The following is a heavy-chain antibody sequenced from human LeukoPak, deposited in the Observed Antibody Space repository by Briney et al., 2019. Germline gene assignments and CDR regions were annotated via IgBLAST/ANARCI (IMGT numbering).Heavy chain of an antibody. CDR2: ISSSGSTI. CDR3: ARGMVWGALPGY. D-gene: IGHD3-10*01. CDR1: GFTFSSYE. J-gene: IGHJ4*02. V-gene: IGHV3-48*03. Sequence: GGSLRLSCAASGFTFSSYEMNWVRQAPGKGLEWVSYISSSGSTIYYADSVKGRFTISRDNAKNSLYLQMNSLRAEDTAVYYCARGMVWGALPGYWGQGTLVTVSS.